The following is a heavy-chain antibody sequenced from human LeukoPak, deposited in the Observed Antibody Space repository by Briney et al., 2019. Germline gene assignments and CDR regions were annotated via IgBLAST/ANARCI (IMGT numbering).Heavy chain of an antibody. CDR2: ISGNGGST. D-gene: IGHD1-26*01. CDR1: GFTFSSYA. Sequence: GASLRLSCAASGFTFSSYAMSWVRQAPGKGLEWVSAISGNGGSTYYADSVKGRFTISRDNSKSTRYLQMNRLRAENTAGYYFAQWVADYWGQGTLVTVSA. J-gene: IGHJ4*02. V-gene: IGHV3-23*01. CDR3: AQWVADY.